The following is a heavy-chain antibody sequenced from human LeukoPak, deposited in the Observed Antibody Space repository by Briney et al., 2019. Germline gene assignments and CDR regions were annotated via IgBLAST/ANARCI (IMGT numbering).Heavy chain of an antibody. V-gene: IGHV2-5*01. Sequence: SGPTLVNPTQTLTLTCTFSGFSLSTSGVLVGWIRQPPGKALEWLAFIYGNDDKRYSPSLMSRLTITKDSSKNQVVLTMTNMDPVDTATYYCAHKSVDTSIDYWGQGTLVTVSS. D-gene: IGHD5-18*01. CDR1: GFSLSTSGVL. CDR3: AHKSVDTSIDY. J-gene: IGHJ4*02. CDR2: IYGNDDK.